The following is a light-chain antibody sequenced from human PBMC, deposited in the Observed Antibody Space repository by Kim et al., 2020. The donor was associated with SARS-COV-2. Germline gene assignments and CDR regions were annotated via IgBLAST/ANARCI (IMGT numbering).Light chain of an antibody. CDR1: QSVSRSY. CDR2: GAS. Sequence: SPGERATLSCRASQSVSRSYFAWYQQKPGQAPRLLIHGASNRATGIPDRFSGSESGTDFTLTISGLDPEDFAVYYCQQYAHSPLTFGQGTKVDIK. CDR3: QQYAHSPLT. J-gene: IGKJ1*01. V-gene: IGKV3-20*01.